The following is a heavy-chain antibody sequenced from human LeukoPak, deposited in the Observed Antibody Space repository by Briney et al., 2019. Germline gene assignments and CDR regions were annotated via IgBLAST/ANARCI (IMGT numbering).Heavy chain of an antibody. CDR1: GIILSNTW. V-gene: IGHV3-15*01. D-gene: IGHD1-26*01. Sequence: GGSLRLSCATSGIILSNTWMSWVRQAPGTGLEWVGRINSNSDGGTRHYAAPVKGRFFISADDSETTVHLQMNSLKTEDSAVYYCAAGTGYSDFVYWGQGTLVTVSS. CDR3: AAGTGYSDFVY. CDR2: INSNSDGGTR. J-gene: IGHJ4*02.